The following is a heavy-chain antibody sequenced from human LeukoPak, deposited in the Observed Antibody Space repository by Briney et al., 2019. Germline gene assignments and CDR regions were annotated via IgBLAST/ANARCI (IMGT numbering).Heavy chain of an antibody. CDR3: ARDGSSGWSPWFDP. V-gene: IGHV4-4*07. J-gene: IGHJ5*02. D-gene: IGHD6-19*01. Sequence: PSETLSLTCTVSGGSISSYYWSWIRQPAGKGLEWIGRIYTSGSTNYNPSLESRVTMSVDTSKNQFSLKLSSVTAADTAVYYCARDGSSGWSPWFDPWGQGTLVTVSS. CDR1: GGSISSYY. CDR2: IYTSGST.